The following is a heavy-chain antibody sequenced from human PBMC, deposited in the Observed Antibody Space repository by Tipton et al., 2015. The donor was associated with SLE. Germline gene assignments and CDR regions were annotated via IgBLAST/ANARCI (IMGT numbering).Heavy chain of an antibody. Sequence: GSLRLSCAASGFTFSSYSMNWVRQAPGKGLEWVSSISSSSSYIYYADSVKGRFTISRDNAKNSLYLQMNSLRAEDTAVYYCAKQRGILEWLLYLDYWGQGTLVTVSS. CDR2: ISSSSSYI. J-gene: IGHJ4*02. CDR1: GFTFSSYS. D-gene: IGHD3-3*01. V-gene: IGHV3-21*01. CDR3: AKQRGILEWLLYLDY.